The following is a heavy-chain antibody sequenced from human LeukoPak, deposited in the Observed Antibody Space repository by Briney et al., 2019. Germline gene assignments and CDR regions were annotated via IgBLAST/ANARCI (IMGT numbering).Heavy chain of an antibody. D-gene: IGHD2-15*01. Sequence: GASLKVSCEGSGYMFDVFYMHWVRQGPRQGLEWMGWIDPNNGETVYAQEFQGRVTMTRVTSIATAYMELTSLTFDDSAVYYCVTSGGLPSNTLSVWGQGTKVTVSS. J-gene: IGHJ3*01. V-gene: IGHV1-2*02. CDR2: IDPNNGET. CDR3: VTSGGLPSNTLSV. CDR1: GYMFDVFY.